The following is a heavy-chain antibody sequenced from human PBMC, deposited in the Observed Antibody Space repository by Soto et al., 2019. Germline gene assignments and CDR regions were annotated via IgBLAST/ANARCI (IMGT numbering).Heavy chain of an antibody. V-gene: IGHV1-69*06. Sequence: SCKASGGPFSSYAISWVRQAPGQGLEWMGGIIPIFGTANYAQKFQGRVTITADKSTSTAYMELSSLRSEDTAVYYCASSEGIAAADPTDYYYYGMDVWGQGTTVTVSS. J-gene: IGHJ6*02. CDR3: ASSEGIAAADPTDYYYYGMDV. CDR2: IIPIFGTA. CDR1: GGPFSSYA. D-gene: IGHD6-13*01.